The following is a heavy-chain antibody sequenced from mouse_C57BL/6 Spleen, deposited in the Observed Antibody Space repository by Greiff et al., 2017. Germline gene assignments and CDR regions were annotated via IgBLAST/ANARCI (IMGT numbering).Heavy chain of an antibody. J-gene: IGHJ2*01. CDR2: IHPNSGST. CDR3: ARNGNYPFDY. V-gene: IGHV1-64*01. Sequence: QVQLQQSGAELVKPGASVKLSCKASGYTFTSYWMHWVKQRPGQGLEWIGMIHPNSGSTNYNEKFKSKATLTVDKSSSTAYMQLRSLTSEDSAVYYCARNGNYPFDYWGQGTTLTVSS. CDR1: GYTFTSYW. D-gene: IGHD2-1*01.